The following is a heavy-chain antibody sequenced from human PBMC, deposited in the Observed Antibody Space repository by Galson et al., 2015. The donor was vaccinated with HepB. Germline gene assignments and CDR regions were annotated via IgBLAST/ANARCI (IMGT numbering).Heavy chain of an antibody. J-gene: IGHJ6*02. CDR3: ARRGDCSGGSCYSYYGMDV. V-gene: IGHV1-69*04. CDR2: IIPILGIA. Sequence: SVKVSCKAFGGTFSSYAISWVRQAPGQGLEWMGRIIPILGIANYAQKFQGRVTITADKSTSTAYMELSSLRSEDTAVYYCARRGDCSGGSCYSYYGMDVWGQGTTVTVSS. CDR1: GGTFSSYA. D-gene: IGHD2-15*01.